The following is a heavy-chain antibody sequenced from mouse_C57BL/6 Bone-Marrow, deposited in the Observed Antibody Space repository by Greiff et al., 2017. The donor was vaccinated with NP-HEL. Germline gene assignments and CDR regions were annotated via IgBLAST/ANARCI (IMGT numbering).Heavy chain of an antibody. CDR2: IYPRSGNT. V-gene: IGHV1-81*01. CDR3: ARSYYDYDPFAY. D-gene: IGHD2-4*01. J-gene: IGHJ3*01. CDR1: GYTFTSYG. Sequence: QVHVKQSGAELARPGASVKLSCKASGYTFTSYGISWVKQRTAQGLEWIGEIYPRSGNTYYNEKFKGKATLTADKSSSTAYMELRSLTSEDSAVYFCARSYYDYDPFAYWGQGTLVTVSA.